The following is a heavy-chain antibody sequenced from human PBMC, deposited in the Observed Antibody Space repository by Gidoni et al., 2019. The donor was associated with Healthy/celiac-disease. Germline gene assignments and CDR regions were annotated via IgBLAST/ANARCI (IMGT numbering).Heavy chain of an antibody. CDR1: GFTFRSYS. D-gene: IGHD2-15*01. V-gene: IGHV3-48*02. Sequence: EVQLVESGGGLVQPGGSLRLSCAASGFTFRSYSMNWVRQAPGKGLGWVSYISSSSSTIYYADSVKGRFTISRDNAKNSLYLQMNSLRDEDTAVYYCARDKRYCSGGSCRDPWGQGTLVTVSS. CDR3: ARDKRYCSGGSCRDP. J-gene: IGHJ5*02. CDR2: ISSSSSTI.